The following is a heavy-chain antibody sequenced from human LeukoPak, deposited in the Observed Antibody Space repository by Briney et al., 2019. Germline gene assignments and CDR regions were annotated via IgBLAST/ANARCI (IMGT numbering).Heavy chain of an antibody. J-gene: IGHJ4*02. Sequence: SETLPLTCAVYGGSFSGYYWSWIRQPPGKGLEWIGEINHSGSTNYNPSLKSRVTISVDTSKNQFSLKLSSVTAADTAVYYCARGFRWTGIFDYWGQGTLVTVSS. CDR1: GGSFSGYY. CDR3: ARGFRWTGIFDY. CDR2: INHSGST. D-gene: IGHD3/OR15-3a*01. V-gene: IGHV4-34*01.